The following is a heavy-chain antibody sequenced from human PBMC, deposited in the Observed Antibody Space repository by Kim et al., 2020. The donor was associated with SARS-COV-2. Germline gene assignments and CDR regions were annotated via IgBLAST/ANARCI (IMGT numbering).Heavy chain of an antibody. J-gene: IGHJ6*03. CDR2: IHSTGTT. CDR1: GASINNNY. CDR3: GRNGVYLDV. Sequence: SETLSLTCTVSGASINNNYWTWIRQSPEKGLEWIGYIHSTGTTEYNPSLEGRVTLSIDTSRNQFSLTLRSVTAADTAMYFCGRNGVYLDVWGKGTPVTVSS. V-gene: IGHV4-59*08. D-gene: IGHD2-8*01.